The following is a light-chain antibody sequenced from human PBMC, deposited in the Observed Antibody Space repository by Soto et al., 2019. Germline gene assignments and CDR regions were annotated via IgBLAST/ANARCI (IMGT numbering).Light chain of an antibody. J-gene: IGKJ2*01. Sequence: DLQMTQSPSSLSASVGDRVTITCRASQSISSYLNWYQQKPGKAPKLLIYAGSSLQSGVPSRFNGRGSGADLTPTISSLQPEHFATYYCQQTYYIPVTFGQGTKLEIK. V-gene: IGKV1-39*01. CDR2: AGS. CDR1: QSISSY. CDR3: QQTYYIPVT.